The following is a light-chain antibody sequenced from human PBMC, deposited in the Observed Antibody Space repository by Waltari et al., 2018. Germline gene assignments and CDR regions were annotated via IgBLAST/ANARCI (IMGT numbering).Light chain of an antibody. Sequence: EIVMRQSPATLSVSPGERATLPCRASQSVSSSLAWYQQKPGQAPRLPSYGAFARATGIPTRFSGSGSGTEFTLTISGLQSEDFAVYYCKHYNNWPLTFGGGTKVDIK. CDR2: GAF. CDR1: QSVSSS. V-gene: IGKV3-15*01. J-gene: IGKJ4*01. CDR3: KHYNNWPLT.